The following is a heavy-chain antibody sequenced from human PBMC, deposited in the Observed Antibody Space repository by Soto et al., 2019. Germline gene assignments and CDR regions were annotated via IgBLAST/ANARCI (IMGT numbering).Heavy chain of an antibody. CDR2: ISYDGSNK. CDR3: ARGVTIFGVVSPPGY. V-gene: IGHV3-30-3*01. J-gene: IGHJ4*02. D-gene: IGHD3-3*01. Sequence: QVQLVESGGGVVQPGRSLRLSCAASGFTFSSYAMHWVRQAPGKGLEWVAVISYDGSNKYYADSVKGRFTISRDNSKHTLYLQMNSLRAEDTAVYYCARGVTIFGVVSPPGYWGQGTLVTVSS. CDR1: GFTFSSYA.